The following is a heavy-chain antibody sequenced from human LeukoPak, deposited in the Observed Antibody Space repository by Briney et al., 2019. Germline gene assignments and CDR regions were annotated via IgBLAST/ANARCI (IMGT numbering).Heavy chain of an antibody. CDR3: ASPARGWTMIVVDGGRNSFDI. D-gene: IGHD3-22*01. CDR2: ISTYNGNT. V-gene: IGHV1-18*01. CDR1: GYSFVLYG. Sequence: ASVKVSCKASGYSFVLYGISWVRQAPGQGPEWMGWISTYNGNTKYAQKFQGRVTMTTDTSTSTAYMELRSLRSDDTAVYYCASPARGWTMIVVDGGRNSFDIWGQGTMVTVSS. J-gene: IGHJ3*02.